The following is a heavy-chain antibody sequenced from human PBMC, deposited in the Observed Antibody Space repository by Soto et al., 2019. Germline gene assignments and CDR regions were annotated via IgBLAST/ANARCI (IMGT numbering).Heavy chain of an antibody. CDR2: IYPGNSNT. CDR3: ASDSHYDGGNCPMGGFDM. CDR1: GYGFSIHW. D-gene: IGHD2-15*01. J-gene: IGHJ3*02. Sequence: GESLKISCKGSGYGFSIHWVARLRQMPGKGLEWVGIIYPGNSNTMYSPSFQGQVTISADTALSTTYLQWDTLKPSDTAIYFCASDSHYDGGNCPMGGFDMWGQGTMVTVSS. V-gene: IGHV5-51*01.